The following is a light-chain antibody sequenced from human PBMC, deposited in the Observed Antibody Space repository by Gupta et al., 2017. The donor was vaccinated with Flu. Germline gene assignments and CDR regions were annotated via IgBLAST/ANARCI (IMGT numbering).Light chain of an antibody. V-gene: IGKV2-28*01. CDR2: LGS. CDR3: MQALQTPLT. CDR1: QSLQHSNGYNY. Sequence: VVIHSPLSLPVTPGEPASISCRASQSLQHSNGYNYLDWYLQKPGQSPQLLIYLGSTRASGVPDRFSGSGSGTDFTLKISRVEAEDVGVYYCMQALQTPLTFGPGTKVEIK. J-gene: IGKJ3*01.